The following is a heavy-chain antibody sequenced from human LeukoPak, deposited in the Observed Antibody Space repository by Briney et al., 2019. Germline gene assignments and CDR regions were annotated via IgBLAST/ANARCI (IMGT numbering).Heavy chain of an antibody. CDR1: GGSFSGYY. D-gene: IGHD3-10*01. J-gene: IGHJ4*02. V-gene: IGHV4-34*01. Sequence: KTSETLSLTCAVYGGSFSGYYWSWIRQPPGKGLEWIGEINHSGSTNYNPSLKSRVTISVDTSKNQFSLKLSSVTAADTAVYYCARDPGSGDSSGDFDYWGQGTLVTVSS. CDR3: ARDPGSGDSSGDFDY. CDR2: INHSGST.